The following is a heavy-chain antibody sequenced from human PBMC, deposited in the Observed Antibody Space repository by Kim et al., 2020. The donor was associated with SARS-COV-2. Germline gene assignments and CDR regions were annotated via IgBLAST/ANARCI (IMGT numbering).Heavy chain of an antibody. CDR3: ARGKPSQPQLIGLSLFYY. J-gene: IGHJ6*01. Sequence: SETLSLICAVYGESFSPNYWNWVRQAPGKGLEWIGEVTYSGVTSYNPSFKRRLTMSLDTAKNQFSLRLSSLTAADTAVYYCARGKPSQPQLIGLSLFYY. D-gene: IGHD2-2*01. V-gene: IGHV4-34*01. CDR2: VTYSGVT. CDR1: GESFSPNY.